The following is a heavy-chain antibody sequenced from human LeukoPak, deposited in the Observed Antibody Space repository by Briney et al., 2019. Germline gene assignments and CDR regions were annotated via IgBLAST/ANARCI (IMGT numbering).Heavy chain of an antibody. CDR2: INHTGDT. J-gene: IGHJ4*02. V-gene: IGHV4-34*01. Sequence: SETLSLTCAVYGGSFSGYYWSWFRQAPGKGLECIGEINHTGDTKNIPSLESRVAILVDTSKNPFSLRLNSVTAADTAKYFCARGEFYSNYFEYWGQGILVTVSS. D-gene: IGHD4-11*01. CDR1: GGSFSGYY. CDR3: ARGEFYSNYFEY.